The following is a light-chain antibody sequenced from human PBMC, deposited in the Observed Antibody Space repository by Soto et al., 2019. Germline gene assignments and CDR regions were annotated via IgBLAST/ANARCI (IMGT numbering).Light chain of an antibody. V-gene: IGKV3-20*01. CDR2: GAS. CDR1: QSVSSSY. Sequence: EIVLTQSPGTLSLSPGERATLSCRASQSVSSSYLAWYQQKPGQAPRLLIYGASSRATGIPDRFSGSGSGTDFTLTISRLEPEDFAVYYCQQYDSSPWTFGLGTTVEI. CDR3: QQYDSSPWT. J-gene: IGKJ1*01.